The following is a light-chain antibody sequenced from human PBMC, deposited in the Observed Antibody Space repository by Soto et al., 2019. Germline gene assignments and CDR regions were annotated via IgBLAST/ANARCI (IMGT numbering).Light chain of an antibody. V-gene: IGLV2-11*01. Sequence: QSALTQPRAVSGSLGQSVTISCTGTSSDFGTYNYVSWYQQHPGNAPKVMIYDVTKRPSGVPDRCSGSKSGNTASLTISGLHTEDEADYYCCAYAGSYIFVFGTGTKVTVL. J-gene: IGLJ1*01. CDR1: SSDFGTYNY. CDR2: DVT. CDR3: CAYAGSYIFV.